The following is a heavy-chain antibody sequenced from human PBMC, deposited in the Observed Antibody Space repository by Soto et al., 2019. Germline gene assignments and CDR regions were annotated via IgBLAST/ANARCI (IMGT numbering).Heavy chain of an antibody. CDR1: GVTVSTNY. D-gene: IGHD5-18*01. Sequence: PGGSLRLSCAASGVTVSTNYMSWVRQAPGKGLEWVSVIYSAGSRDYADSVKGRFTISRDKSKNTVYLQMNSLRAEDTAVYYCPRDQGTATVPSAFDIWGQGTMVPVSS. CDR3: PRDQGTATVPSAFDI. J-gene: IGHJ3*02. CDR2: IYSAGSR. V-gene: IGHV3-66*01.